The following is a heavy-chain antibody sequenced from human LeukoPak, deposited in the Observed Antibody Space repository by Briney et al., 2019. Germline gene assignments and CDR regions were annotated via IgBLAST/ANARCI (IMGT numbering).Heavy chain of an antibody. CDR3: ASVGVGGGYYPL. CDR2: FDPEDGET. CDR1: GYTLTELS. V-gene: IGHV1-24*01. Sequence: ASVKVSCKVSGYTLTELSMHWVRQAPGKGLEWMGGFDPEDGETIYAQKFQGRVTMTEDTSTDTAYMELSSLRSEDTAVYYCASVGVGGGYYPLWGQGTLVTVSS. J-gene: IGHJ4*02. D-gene: IGHD3-3*01.